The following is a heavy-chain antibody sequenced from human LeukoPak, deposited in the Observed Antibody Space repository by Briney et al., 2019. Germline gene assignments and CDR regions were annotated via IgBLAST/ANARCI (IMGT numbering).Heavy chain of an antibody. J-gene: IGHJ4*02. D-gene: IGHD3-22*01. Sequence: SVKVSCKASGGTFSSYAISWVRQAPGQGLEWMGGIIPFFGTPNYAQKFQGRVTITADESTSTAYMKLSSLRSEDTAVYYCAFLDIYDGSGYYKGYFNYWGQGTLVTVSS. CDR1: GGTFSSYA. V-gene: IGHV1-69*13. CDR2: IIPFFGTP. CDR3: AFLDIYDGSGYYKGYFNY.